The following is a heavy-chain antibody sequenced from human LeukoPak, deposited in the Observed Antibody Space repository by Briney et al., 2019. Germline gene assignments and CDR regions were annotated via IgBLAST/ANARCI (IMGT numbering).Heavy chain of an antibody. Sequence: GESLKISCKGSGFSFISNWIVWVRQMPGKGLEWMGIIYPGDSDTRYSPSFQGQVTISADKSINTAYLQWSSLKASDTAMYYCARQYGRPFDYWGQGTLVTVSS. CDR2: IYPGDSDT. V-gene: IGHV5-51*01. D-gene: IGHD4-17*01. J-gene: IGHJ4*02. CDR3: ARQYGRPFDY. CDR1: GFSFISNW.